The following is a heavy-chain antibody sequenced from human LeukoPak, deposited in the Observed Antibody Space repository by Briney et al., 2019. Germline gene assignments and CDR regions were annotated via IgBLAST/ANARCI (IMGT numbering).Heavy chain of an antibody. CDR3: ATEGTVYSSSWSDAFDI. CDR2: ISAYNGNT. D-gene: IGHD6-13*01. J-gene: IGHJ3*02. CDR1: GYTFTSYD. V-gene: IGHV1-18*01. Sequence: ASVKVSCKASGYTFTSYDINWVRQATGQGLEWMGWISAYNGNTNYAQKLQGRVTMTTDTSTSTAYMELRSLRSDDTAVYYCATEGTVYSSSWSDAFDIWGQGTMVTVSS.